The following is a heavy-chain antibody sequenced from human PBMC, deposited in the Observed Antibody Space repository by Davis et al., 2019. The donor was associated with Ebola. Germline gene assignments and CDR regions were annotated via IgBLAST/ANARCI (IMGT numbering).Heavy chain of an antibody. V-gene: IGHV4-34*01. CDR2: INHSGST. D-gene: IGHD2-15*01. CDR1: GGSFSGYY. J-gene: IGHJ5*02. CDR3: ARGEDIVVVVAAKWFDP. Sequence: PGGSLRLSCAVYGGSFSGYYWSWIRQPPGKGLEWIGEINHSGSTNYNPSLKSRVTISVDTSKNQFSLKLSSVTAADTAVYYCARGEDIVVVVAAKWFDPWGQGTLVTVSS.